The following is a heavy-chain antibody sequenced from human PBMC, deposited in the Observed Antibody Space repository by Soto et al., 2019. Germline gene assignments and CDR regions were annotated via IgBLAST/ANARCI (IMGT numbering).Heavy chain of an antibody. D-gene: IGHD1-26*01. CDR1: GYTFTNYA. V-gene: IGHV1-3*05. CDR2: INAGNGNT. Sequence: QVQLVQSGAEEKKPGASVMISCKASGYTFTNYAIQWMRQAPGQRLEWMGWINAGNGNTRYSQNFQGRFPITRDASASTAYMALTSLRSEDTAVYYCAKAIWHSGNYYFDYWGQGTLVNVSS. J-gene: IGHJ4*02. CDR3: AKAIWHSGNYYFDY.